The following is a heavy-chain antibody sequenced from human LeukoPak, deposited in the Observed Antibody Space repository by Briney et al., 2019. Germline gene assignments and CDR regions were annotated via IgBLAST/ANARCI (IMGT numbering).Heavy chain of an antibody. CDR2: IYYSGST. CDR1: GDSISSGTYY. V-gene: IGHV4-39*01. J-gene: IGHJ5*02. CDR3: ARGGKNNWFDP. Sequence: SSETLSLTCTVSGDSISSGTYYWGWIRQPPGKGLEWIGSIYYSGSTYYNPSLKSRVTISVDTSKNQFSLKLSSVTAADTAVYYCARGGKNNWFDPWGQGTLVTVSS. D-gene: IGHD3-16*01.